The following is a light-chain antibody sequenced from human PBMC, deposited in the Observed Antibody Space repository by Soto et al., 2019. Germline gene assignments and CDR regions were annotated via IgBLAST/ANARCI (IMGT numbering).Light chain of an antibody. J-gene: IGKJ1*01. V-gene: IGKV2D-29*01. Sequence: EIVMTQTPLSLSVTPGQPASISCKSSQSLLQRGGKTPLNWYLQRPGQPPQLLIFEVSKRFSGVSDRFSGGGSGTDFALHISLVEAEDVGVYYCLQFVQMPRTFGQGTKLEIK. CDR1: QSLLQRGGKTP. CDR3: LQFVQMPRT. CDR2: EVS.